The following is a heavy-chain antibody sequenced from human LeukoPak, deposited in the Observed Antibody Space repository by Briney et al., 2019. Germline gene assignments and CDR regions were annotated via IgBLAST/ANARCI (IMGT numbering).Heavy chain of an antibody. V-gene: IGHV5-51*01. D-gene: IGHD3-22*01. Sequence: GESLKISCKGSGYSFTSYWIGWVRQMPGKGLEWMGIIYPGDSDTRYSPSFQGQVTISADKSISTAYLQWSSLKASDTAMYYCARQEYDSSGHDAFDIWGQGTTVTVSS. J-gene: IGHJ3*02. CDR3: ARQEYDSSGHDAFDI. CDR1: GYSFTSYW. CDR2: IYPGDSDT.